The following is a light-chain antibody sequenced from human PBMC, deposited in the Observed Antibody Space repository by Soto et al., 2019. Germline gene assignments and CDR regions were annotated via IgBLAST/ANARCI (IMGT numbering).Light chain of an antibody. CDR1: QVISTS. CDR3: QQTYSTPIT. Sequence: DIQLTQSPSFLSPSIGESVTITCRASQVISTSLAWYQVKPGKAPKLLIYAASTLESGVPSRFSATVSGTEFSLTITSLQPEDFATYYCQQTYSTPITFGQGTRLDI. J-gene: IGKJ5*01. V-gene: IGKV1-9*01. CDR2: AAS.